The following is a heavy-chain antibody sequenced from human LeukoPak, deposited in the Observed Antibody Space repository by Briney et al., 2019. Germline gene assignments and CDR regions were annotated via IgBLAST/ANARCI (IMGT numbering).Heavy chain of an antibody. CDR2: IYYSGST. Sequence: SETLSLTCTVSGGSISSYYWSWIRQPPGKGLEWIEYIYYSGSTNYNPSLKSRVTISVDTSKNQFSLKLSSVTAADTAVYYCARDANHWYFDLWGRGTLVTVSS. CDR3: ARDANHWYFDL. J-gene: IGHJ2*01. V-gene: IGHV4-59*01. CDR1: GGSISSYY. D-gene: IGHD4/OR15-4a*01.